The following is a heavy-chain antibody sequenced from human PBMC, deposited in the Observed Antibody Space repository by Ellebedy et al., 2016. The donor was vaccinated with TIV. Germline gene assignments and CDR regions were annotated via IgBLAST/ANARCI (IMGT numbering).Heavy chain of an antibody. D-gene: IGHD3-10*01. V-gene: IGHV3-23*01. CDR1: GFTFSNYG. CDR2: ISGSGGET. CDR3: AKHQGFGEEMDY. J-gene: IGHJ4*02. Sequence: GGSLRLXCAASGFTFSNYGMSWVRQAPGKGLEWVSAISGSGGETYYADSVKGRITISRDTSKNTLFLQMNSLRAEDTAVYYCAKHQGFGEEMDYWGQGTLVTVSS.